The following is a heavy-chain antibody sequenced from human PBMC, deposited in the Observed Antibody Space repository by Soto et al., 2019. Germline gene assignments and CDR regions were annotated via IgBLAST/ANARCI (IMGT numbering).Heavy chain of an antibody. CDR1: GGSISSYY. CDR3: ARDFVQQQLVKAPWFDP. V-gene: IGHV4-4*07. CDR2: IYTSGST. Sequence: SETLSLTCTVSGGSISSYYWSWIRQPAGKGLEWIGRIYTSGSTNYNPSLKSRVTMSVDTSKNQFSLKLSSVTAADTAVYYCARDFVQQQLVKAPWFDPWGQGTLVTVSS. D-gene: IGHD6-13*01. J-gene: IGHJ5*02.